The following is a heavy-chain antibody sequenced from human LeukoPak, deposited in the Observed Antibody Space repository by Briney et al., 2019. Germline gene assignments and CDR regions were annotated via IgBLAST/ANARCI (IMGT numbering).Heavy chain of an antibody. J-gene: IGHJ5*02. Sequence: GGSLRLSCAASGFTFSSYGMHWVRQAPGKGLEWVAFIRFDGSNKYYADSVKGRFTISRDNSKNTLFLQMNGLRAEDTALYYCAKSGYCSGSSCYNNWFDPWGQGTLVTVSS. CDR1: GFTFSSYG. D-gene: IGHD2-2*02. V-gene: IGHV3-30*02. CDR3: AKSGYCSGSSCYNNWFDP. CDR2: IRFDGSNK.